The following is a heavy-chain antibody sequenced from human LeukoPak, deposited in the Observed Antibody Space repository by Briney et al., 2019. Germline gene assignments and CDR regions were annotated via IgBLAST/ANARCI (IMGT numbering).Heavy chain of an antibody. Sequence: GGSLRLSCAASGFTFSDYSMNWVRQASGKGLEWVAAISGSSDAIYYADSVKGRFTISRDNAKKSLYLQMNSLRAEDTAVYYCARVITSLNNWFDPWGQGTLVTVSS. J-gene: IGHJ5*02. D-gene: IGHD3-10*01. CDR2: ISGSSDAI. CDR3: ARVITSLNNWFDP. CDR1: GFTFSDYS. V-gene: IGHV3-21*01.